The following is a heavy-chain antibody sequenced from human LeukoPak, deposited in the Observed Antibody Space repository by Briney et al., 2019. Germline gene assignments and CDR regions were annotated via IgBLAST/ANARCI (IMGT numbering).Heavy chain of an antibody. V-gene: IGHV3-33*01. J-gene: IGHJ6*02. Sequence: GRSLRLSGAASSFTFNSNGMHRLPPAPGKGREGVAVLRYDGSNKYYADSVKGRFTISRDNSKNTLYLQMNSLRAEDTAVYYCARDPAYCDYASNYYYYYGMDVWGQGTTVTVSS. CDR2: LRYDGSNK. CDR3: ARDPAYCDYASNYYYYYGMDV. CDR1: SFTFNSNG. D-gene: IGHD4-17*01.